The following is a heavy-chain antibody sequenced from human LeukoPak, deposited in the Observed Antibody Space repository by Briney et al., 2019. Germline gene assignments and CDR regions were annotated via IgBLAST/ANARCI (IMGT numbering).Heavy chain of an antibody. V-gene: IGHV4-39*01. D-gene: IGHD3-22*01. CDR3: ARQSSGYYYGWFDP. CDR1: EMSFSAYY. Sequence: SETESLTCAVSEMSFSAYYWAWIRQPPGQGLEWIATIFYTGNTHYNPSLKSRVTMSVDTVKNQFSLNLNSVTAADTAVYYCARQSSGYYYGWFDPWGQGTLVTVSS. J-gene: IGHJ5*02. CDR2: IFYTGNT.